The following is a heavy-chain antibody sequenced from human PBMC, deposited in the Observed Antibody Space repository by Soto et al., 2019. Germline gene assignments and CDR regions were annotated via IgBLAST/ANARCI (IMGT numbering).Heavy chain of an antibody. CDR3: ARVRDYYDSSGYFDY. J-gene: IGHJ4*02. CDR2: IIPIFGTA. D-gene: IGHD3-22*01. Sequence: VASVKVSCKASGGTFSSYAISWVRQAPGQGLEWMGGIIPIFGTANYAQKFQGRVTITADKSTSTAYMELSSLRSEDTAVYYCARVRDYYDSSGYFDYWGQGTLVTVSS. CDR1: GGTFSSYA. V-gene: IGHV1-69*06.